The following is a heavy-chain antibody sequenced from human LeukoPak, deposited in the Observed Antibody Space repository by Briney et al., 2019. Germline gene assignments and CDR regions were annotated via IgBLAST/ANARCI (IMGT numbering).Heavy chain of an antibody. Sequence: PGGSLRLSCAASAFTFSDHYRDWVRQAPGNGLEWVGRTRNKANSYTTEYAASVKGRFPISRHDSKHSLYLQMNSLNPEDTAVYYCARGGRGAFDIWGQGTMVTV. CDR1: AFTFSDHY. CDR3: ARGGRGAFDI. J-gene: IGHJ3*02. D-gene: IGHD3-10*01. CDR2: TRNKANSYTT. V-gene: IGHV3-72*01.